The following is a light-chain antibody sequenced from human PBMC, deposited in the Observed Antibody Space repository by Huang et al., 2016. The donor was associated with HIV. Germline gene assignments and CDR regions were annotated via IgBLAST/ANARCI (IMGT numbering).Light chain of an antibody. V-gene: IGKV1-17*03. Sequence: DIQLTQSPSAMSASVGDRVSITCRASQDISNYLAWFQQKPGGAPKRLIYAAASLQSGVPSRFSGSRSGTKVTLTISNLQPEDCATYYCLQHHGYPRTFGQGTNV. CDR2: AAA. CDR3: LQHHGYPRT. J-gene: IGKJ1*01. CDR1: QDISNY.